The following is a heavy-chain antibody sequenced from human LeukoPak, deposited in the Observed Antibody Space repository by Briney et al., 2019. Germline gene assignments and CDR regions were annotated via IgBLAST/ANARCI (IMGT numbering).Heavy chain of an antibody. D-gene: IGHD6-13*01. Sequence: PSETLSLTCTVSGGSISSSSYYWGWIRQPPGKGLEWIGSIYYSGSTYYNPSLKSRVTISVDTSKNQFSLKPSSVTAADTAVYYCARLTTGYSSSHNWFDPWGQGTLVTVSS. J-gene: IGHJ5*02. CDR3: ARLTTGYSSSHNWFDP. CDR1: GGSISSSSYY. CDR2: IYYSGST. V-gene: IGHV4-39*01.